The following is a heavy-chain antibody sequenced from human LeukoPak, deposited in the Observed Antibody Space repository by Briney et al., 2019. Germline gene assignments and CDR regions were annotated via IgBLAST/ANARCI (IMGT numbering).Heavy chain of an antibody. D-gene: IGHD1-1*01. V-gene: IGHV3-15*01. J-gene: IGHJ4*01. CDR2: IKRKTDGGTT. CDR3: TTISSTGDLDF. Sequence: PGGSLRLSCAASGFTFSDAWMSWVRQAPGKGLEWVGRIKRKTDGGTTDYAAPVKGRFTISRDDSKNTLYLQMNSLKTDDTAVYYCTTISSTGDLDFWGHGTLVTVSS. CDR1: GFTFSDAW.